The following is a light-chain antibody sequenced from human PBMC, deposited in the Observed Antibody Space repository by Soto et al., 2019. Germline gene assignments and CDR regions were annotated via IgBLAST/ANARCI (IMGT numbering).Light chain of an antibody. Sequence: VLTQSPGTLSLSPGERATLSCRASHSVNNNYIAWYQQKPGQGPRLLIYAASNRCPGIPDRCSGSRSWTDFTLTTSSLEPEDFAVYYCQQYDARSSFAFGPGTKVDVK. CDR1: HSVNNNY. CDR3: QQYDARSSFA. V-gene: IGKV3-20*01. CDR2: AAS. J-gene: IGKJ3*01.